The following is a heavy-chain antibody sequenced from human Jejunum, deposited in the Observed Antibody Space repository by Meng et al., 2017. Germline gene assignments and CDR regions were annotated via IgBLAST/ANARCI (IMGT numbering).Heavy chain of an antibody. J-gene: IGHJ4*02. CDR3: AKTSDWGRPSYFDS. CDR2: ISGGDGSA. V-gene: IGHV3-23*01. Sequence: GSLKISCAASGFTFSSYAMSWVRQGPGKGLEWVSTISGGDGSAYYADSVKGRFTLSRDNSKSTLDLQMNSLGVEDTAVYYCAKTSDWGRPSYFDSWGQGTLVTVSS. D-gene: IGHD3-9*01. CDR1: GFTFSSYA.